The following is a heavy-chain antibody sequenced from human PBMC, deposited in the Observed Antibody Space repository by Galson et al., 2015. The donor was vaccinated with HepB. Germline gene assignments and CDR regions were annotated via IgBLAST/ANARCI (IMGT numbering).Heavy chain of an antibody. V-gene: IGHV1-2*02. D-gene: IGHD6-6*01. CDR1: GYTSTGYY. Sequence: SVKVSCKASGYTSTGYYMHWVRQAPGQGLEWMGWINPNSGGTNYAQKFQGRVTMTRDTSISTAYMELSRLRSDDTAVYYCANHIAARHDAFDIWGQGTMVTVSS. CDR3: ANHIAARHDAFDI. CDR2: INPNSGGT. J-gene: IGHJ3*02.